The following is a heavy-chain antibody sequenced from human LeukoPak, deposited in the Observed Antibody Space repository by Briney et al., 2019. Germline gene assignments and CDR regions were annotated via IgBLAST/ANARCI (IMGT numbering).Heavy chain of an antibody. CDR1: GGTFSSYA. CDR2: IIPIFGTA. J-gene: IGHJ6*03. CDR3: ARVLYYDSSGYSTYYYYMDV. V-gene: IGHV1-69*05. D-gene: IGHD3-22*01. Sequence: ASVRVSCKASGGTFSSYAISWVRQAPGQGLEWMGGIIPIFGTANYAQKFQGRVTITMDESTSTAYMELSSLRSEDTAVYYCARVLYYDSSGYSTYYYYMDVWGKGTTVTVSS.